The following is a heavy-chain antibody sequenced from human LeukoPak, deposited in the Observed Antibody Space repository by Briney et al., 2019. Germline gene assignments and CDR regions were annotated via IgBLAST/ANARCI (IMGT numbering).Heavy chain of an antibody. CDR3: ARDIVAAGGRYFDH. D-gene: IGHD6-13*01. J-gene: IGHJ4*02. CDR2: IWYDGSNK. Sequence: SAGSLRLSCAASGFTFSDNGMHWVRQTPGRGLEWVAAIWYDGSNKYYADSVEGRFTISRDNSKNTLYLQMNSLRGEDMALYYCARDIVAAGGRYFDHWGQGTLVTVSS. V-gene: IGHV3-33*01. CDR1: GFTFSDNG.